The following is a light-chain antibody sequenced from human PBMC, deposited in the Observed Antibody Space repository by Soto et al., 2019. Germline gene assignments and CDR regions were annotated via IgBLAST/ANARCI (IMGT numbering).Light chain of an antibody. CDR1: QSVSSN. J-gene: IGKJ5*01. Sequence: IVMTQSPATLSVSPGERATLSCRASQSVSSNLAWYQQKPGQAPRLLIYGASSRATGIPDRFSGSGSGTDFTLTISRLEPEDFAVYYCQQRSNWITFGQGTRLEIK. CDR2: GAS. V-gene: IGKV3D-20*02. CDR3: QQRSNWIT.